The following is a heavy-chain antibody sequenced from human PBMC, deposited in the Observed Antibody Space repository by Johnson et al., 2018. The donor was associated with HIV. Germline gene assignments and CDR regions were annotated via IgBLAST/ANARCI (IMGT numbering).Heavy chain of an antibody. CDR2: LSGRGGST. CDR3: AKDRSTGWYPAFDI. CDR1: GFTFSSYA. J-gene: IGHJ3*02. V-gene: IGHV3-23*04. D-gene: IGHD6-19*01. Sequence: VQLVESGGGVVQPGRSLRLSCAASGFTFSSYAMNWVRQAPGKGLEWVSALSGRGGSTYYADSVKGRFTISRDNSKNTLYLQMNSLRAEDTALYYCAKDRSTGWYPAFDIWGQGTMVTVSS.